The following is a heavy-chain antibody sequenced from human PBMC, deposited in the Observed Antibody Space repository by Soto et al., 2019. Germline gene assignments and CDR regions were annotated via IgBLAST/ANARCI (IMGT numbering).Heavy chain of an antibody. J-gene: IGHJ6*03. CDR2: ISWNSGNR. CDR1: GFTFDNYA. CDR3: AKDGVEVVPVALTDYYYYHIDV. D-gene: IGHD2-2*01. V-gene: IGHV3-9*01. Sequence: EVQLVESGGGLVQPGRSLRLSCTAAGFTFDNYAMHWVRQAPGKGLEWVSGISWNSGNRGYADSVKGRFTISRDNAKNSLYLQVNRLIAEDTALYYCAKDGVEVVPVALTDYYYYHIDVWGKGTTVTVSS.